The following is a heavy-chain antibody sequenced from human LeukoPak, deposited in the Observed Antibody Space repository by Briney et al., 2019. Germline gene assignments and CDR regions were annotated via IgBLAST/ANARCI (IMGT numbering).Heavy chain of an antibody. V-gene: IGHV1-69*13. Sequence: ASVKVSCKASGGTFGSYVISWVRQAPGQGLEWMGGIIPIFGTAHYAQKFQGRLTIIADESTSTVYMEMSSLRSEDTAMYYCAKEGDTALVTGYFDLWGRGTLVTVSS. CDR3: AKEGDTALVTGYFDL. J-gene: IGHJ2*01. CDR1: GGTFGSYV. D-gene: IGHD5-18*01. CDR2: IIPIFGTA.